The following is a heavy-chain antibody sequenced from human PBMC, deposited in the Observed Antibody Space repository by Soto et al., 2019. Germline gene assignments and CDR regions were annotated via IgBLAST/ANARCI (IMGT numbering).Heavy chain of an antibody. D-gene: IGHD2-15*01. CDR1: GGSFSGYY. Sequence: AETLSLTCAVYGGSFSGYYWSWIRQPPGKGLEWIGEINHSGSTNYNPSLKSRVTISVDTSKNQFSLKLSSVTAADTAVYYCARGVVAARHYYYYMDVWGKGTTVTVSS. CDR3: ARGVVAARHYYYYMDV. J-gene: IGHJ6*03. CDR2: INHSGST. V-gene: IGHV4-34*01.